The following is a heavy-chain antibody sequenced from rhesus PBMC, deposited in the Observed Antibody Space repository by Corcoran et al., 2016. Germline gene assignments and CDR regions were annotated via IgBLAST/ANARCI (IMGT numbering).Heavy chain of an antibody. D-gene: IGHD2-21*01. CDR2: INGNSGNT. Sequence: QVQLQESGPGLVKPSETLSLTCAVSGASISSNWWNWIRQPPGKGLEWIGRINGNSGNTHYNPPLNSRVTISKDAAKNQFSLKLSSVTAADTAVYYCARQGVYCCNYFDYWGQGVLVTVSS. V-gene: IGHV4-80*01. CDR1: GASISSNW. CDR3: ARQGVYCCNYFDY. J-gene: IGHJ4*01.